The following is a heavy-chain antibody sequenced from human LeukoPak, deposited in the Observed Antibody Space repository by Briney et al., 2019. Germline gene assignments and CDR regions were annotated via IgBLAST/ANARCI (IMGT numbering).Heavy chain of an antibody. CDR2: ISFDGSDK. CDR1: GFTFSSYG. J-gene: IGHJ4*02. V-gene: IGHV3-30*18. Sequence: GRSLRLSCAASGFTFSSYGMHWVRQAPGKGLEWVAVISFDGSDKYYADSVKGRFTISRDNSRNTLRLQMNILRAEDTAVYYCAKDSGSSGWCIYLDYWGQGTLVTVSS. CDR3: AKDSGSSGWCIYLDY. D-gene: IGHD6-13*01.